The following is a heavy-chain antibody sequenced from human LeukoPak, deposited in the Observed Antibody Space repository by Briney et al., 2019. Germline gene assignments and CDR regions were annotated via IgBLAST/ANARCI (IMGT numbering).Heavy chain of an antibody. Sequence: SETLSLTCTVSGGSISSSSYYWGWIRQPPGKGLEWIGSIYYSGSTYYNPSLKSRVTISVDTSKNQFSLKLSSVTAADTAVYYCASSKYYGSGSYVGYWGQGTLVTVSS. J-gene: IGHJ4*02. CDR2: IYYSGST. D-gene: IGHD3-10*01. V-gene: IGHV4-39*07. CDR3: ASSKYYGSGSYVGY. CDR1: GGSISSSSYY.